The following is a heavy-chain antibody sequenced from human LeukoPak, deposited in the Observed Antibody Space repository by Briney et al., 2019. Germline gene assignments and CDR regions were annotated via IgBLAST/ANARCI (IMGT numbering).Heavy chain of an antibody. J-gene: IGHJ4*02. D-gene: IGHD2-15*01. Sequence: SVKVSCKASGGTFSSYAISWVRQAPGQGLEWMGGIIPIFGTANYAQKFQGRVTITADKSTSTAYMELSSLRSEDTAVYYCAVRSLLLDVVDYWGQGTLVTVSS. V-gene: IGHV1-69*06. CDR3: AVRSLLLDVVDY. CDR2: IIPIFGTA. CDR1: GGTFSSYA.